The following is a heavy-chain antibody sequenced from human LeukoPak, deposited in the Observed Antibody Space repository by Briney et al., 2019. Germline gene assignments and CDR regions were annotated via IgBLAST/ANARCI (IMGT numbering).Heavy chain of an antibody. V-gene: IGHV3-74*01. D-gene: IGHD2-15*01. CDR2: VNGNGRST. CDR1: GFSVSSYW. Sequence: PGGSLRLSCATSGFSVSSYWLHWVRQCPAKGLVWVSRVNGNGRSTSYADSVKGRFTISRDNAKNTLYLHMTSLRVEDSAVYYCVRSFRIPYCSGNSCYPTDFDFWGQGALVTVSS. J-gene: IGHJ4*02. CDR3: VRSFRIPYCSGNSCYPTDFDF.